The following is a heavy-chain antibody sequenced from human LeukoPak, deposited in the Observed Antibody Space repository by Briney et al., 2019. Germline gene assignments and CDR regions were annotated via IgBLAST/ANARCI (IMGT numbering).Heavy chain of an antibody. Sequence: SETLSLTCIVSGGSISSGSYYWTWIRQHPGKGLEWIGYIYYSGSAYYNPSLKSRVTISVDTSKNQFSLNLSSVTAADTAVYCCARGLATAQGQAAMPLWGQGTLVTVSS. CDR2: IYYSGSA. CDR3: ARGLATAQGQAAMPL. J-gene: IGHJ4*02. CDR1: GGSISSGSYY. V-gene: IGHV4-31*02. D-gene: IGHD2-2*01.